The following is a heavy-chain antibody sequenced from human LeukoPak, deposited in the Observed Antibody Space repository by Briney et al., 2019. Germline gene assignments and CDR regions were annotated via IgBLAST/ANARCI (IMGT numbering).Heavy chain of an antibody. D-gene: IGHD4-17*01. J-gene: IGHJ4*02. CDR1: GYTFTGYY. Sequence: ASVKVSCKASGYTFTGYYMHWVRQAPGQGLEWMGWINPNSGGTNYAQKFQGRVAVTRDTSITTAYMDLSRLTSGDTAVYYCARANGGGAYYPFDYWGQGALVTVSS. CDR2: INPNSGGT. V-gene: IGHV1-2*02. CDR3: ARANGGGAYYPFDY.